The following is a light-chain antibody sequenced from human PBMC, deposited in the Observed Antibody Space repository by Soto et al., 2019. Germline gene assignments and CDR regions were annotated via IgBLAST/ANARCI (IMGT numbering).Light chain of an antibody. J-gene: IGLJ1*01. CDR2: GNS. Sequence: QSVLTQPPSVSGAPGQRVTISCTGSSSNFGAGYDVHWYQQLPGTAPKLLIYGNSNRPSGVPDRFSGSKSGTSASLAITGLQAEDEADYYCQSYDSSLSVFGTGTKLTVL. CDR3: QSYDSSLSV. V-gene: IGLV1-40*01. CDR1: SSNFGAGYD.